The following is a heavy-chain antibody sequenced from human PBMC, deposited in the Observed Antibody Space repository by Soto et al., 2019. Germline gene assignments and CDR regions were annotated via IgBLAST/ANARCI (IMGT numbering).Heavy chain of an antibody. Sequence: ASVKVSCKASGFSFTGYYIHWLRQAPGQGLEWMGWINAHSGGTEYAQKFQGRVTLTRDTSIATAYLTLTSLTSDDTALYYCAKDLTRQLAYWLDPWGQGILLTVSS. V-gene: IGHV1-2*02. CDR3: AKDLTRQLAYWLDP. CDR1: GFSFTGYY. D-gene: IGHD6-6*01. CDR2: INAHSGGT. J-gene: IGHJ5*02.